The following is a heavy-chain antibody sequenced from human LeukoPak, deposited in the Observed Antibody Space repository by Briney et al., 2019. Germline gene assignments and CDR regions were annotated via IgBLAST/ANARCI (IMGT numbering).Heavy chain of an antibody. V-gene: IGHV3-74*01. Sequence: GGSLRLSCAASGFTFSSYWMHWVRQAPGKGLVWVSRINSDVSSTSYADSVKGRFTISRDNAKNTLYLQMNSLRAEDTAVYYCAREVNWNFWVWFDPWGQGTLVTVSS. D-gene: IGHD1-7*01. CDR3: AREVNWNFWVWFDP. CDR2: INSDVSST. CDR1: GFTFSSYW. J-gene: IGHJ5*02.